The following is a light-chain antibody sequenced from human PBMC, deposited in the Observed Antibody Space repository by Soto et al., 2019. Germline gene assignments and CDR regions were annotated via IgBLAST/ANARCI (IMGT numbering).Light chain of an antibody. V-gene: IGLV1-47*01. CDR3: AVGDDSLNGSVA. CDR2: RND. Sequence: QSVLTQAHSASGTPGQTVTISCSGSSSNIESNFVYWYQKFPGTAPKVLIYRNDQRPSRVPDRCSGSKSGTSASLAISGLLSEDEADYYCAVGDDSLNGSVAFGGGTKLTVL. J-gene: IGLJ2*01. CDR1: SSNIESNF.